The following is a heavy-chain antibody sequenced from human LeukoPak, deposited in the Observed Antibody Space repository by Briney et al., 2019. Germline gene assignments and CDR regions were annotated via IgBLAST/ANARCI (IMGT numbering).Heavy chain of an antibody. CDR3: ARGSGSSWYFYFDY. Sequence: PSETLSLTCTVSGASISSGSNSWGWIRQPAGKGLEWIGRINTSGTTNYNPSLKSRVTMSIDTSKNQFSLKLSSVTAADTAVYYCARGSGSSWYFYFDYWGQGTLVTVSS. J-gene: IGHJ4*02. CDR2: INTSGTT. CDR1: GASISSGSNS. D-gene: IGHD6-13*01. V-gene: IGHV4-61*02.